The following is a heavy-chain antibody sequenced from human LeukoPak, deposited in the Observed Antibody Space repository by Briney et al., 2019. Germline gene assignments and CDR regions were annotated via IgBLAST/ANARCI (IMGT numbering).Heavy chain of an antibody. Sequence: SEALSLTCTVSGGSISSYYWSWIRQPPGKGLEWIGYSYYSGSTSYSPSLKSRVTISVDTSKNQFSLKLSSVTAADTAIYYCARHPYSGGNYPFGSWGQGILVTVSS. CDR3: ARHPYSGGNYPFGS. J-gene: IGHJ4*02. V-gene: IGHV4-59*08. D-gene: IGHD1-26*01. CDR1: GGSISSYY. CDR2: SYYSGST.